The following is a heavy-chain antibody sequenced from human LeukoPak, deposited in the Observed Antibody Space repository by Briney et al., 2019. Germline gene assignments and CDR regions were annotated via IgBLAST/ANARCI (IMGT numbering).Heavy chain of an antibody. V-gene: IGHV1-8*03. Sequence: ASVKVSCKASGYTFTSYDINWVRQATGQRLEWRGWMNPNSGNTGYAQKFQGRVTITRNTSISTAYMELSSLRSEDTAVYYCARVGYSYGSYYFDYWGQGTLVTVSS. J-gene: IGHJ4*02. D-gene: IGHD5-18*01. CDR3: ARVGYSYGSYYFDY. CDR2: MNPNSGNT. CDR1: GYTFTSYD.